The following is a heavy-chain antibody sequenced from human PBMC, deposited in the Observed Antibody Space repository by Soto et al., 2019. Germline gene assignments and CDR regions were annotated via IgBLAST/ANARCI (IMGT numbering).Heavy chain of an antibody. CDR1: GYTFTGYY. V-gene: IGHV1-2*02. D-gene: IGHD6-13*01. CDR3: ARSDSSSWYWYFDL. Sequence: QVQLVQSGAEVKKPGASVKVSCKASGYTFTGYYMHWVRQAPGQGLEWMGWINPNSGGTNYAQKFQGRLTMTRDTSISTAYMQLSRLRSDDTAVYYCARSDSSSWYWYFDLWGRGTLVTVSS. CDR2: INPNSGGT. J-gene: IGHJ2*01.